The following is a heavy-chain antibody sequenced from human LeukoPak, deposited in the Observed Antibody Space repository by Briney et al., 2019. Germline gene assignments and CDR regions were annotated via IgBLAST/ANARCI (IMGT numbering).Heavy chain of an antibody. CDR3: ARGIIRFLEPSYYMDV. CDR1: GFTFSSYS. Sequence: GGSLRLSCAASGFTFSSYSMNWVRQAPGKGLEWASSISSSSSYIYYADSVKGRFTISRDNAKNSLYLQMNSLRAEDTAVYYCARGIIRFLEPSYYMDVWGKGTTVTVSS. CDR2: ISSSSSYI. J-gene: IGHJ6*03. V-gene: IGHV3-21*01. D-gene: IGHD3-3*01.